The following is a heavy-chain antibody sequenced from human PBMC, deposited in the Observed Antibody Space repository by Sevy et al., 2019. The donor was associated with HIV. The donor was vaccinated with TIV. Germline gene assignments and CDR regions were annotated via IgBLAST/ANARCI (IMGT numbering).Heavy chain of an antibody. D-gene: IGHD2-15*01. CDR1: GFTFSSYW. Sequence: GGSLRLSCAASGFTFSSYWMSWVRQAPGKGLEWVANIKQDGSEKYYVDSVKGRFTISRDKAKNSLYLQMNSLRAEDTAVYYCARDRVVVAATGLQHEYYYDYYGMDVWGQGTTVTVSS. V-gene: IGHV3-7*01. CDR2: IKQDGSEK. J-gene: IGHJ6*02. CDR3: ARDRVVVAATGLQHEYYYDYYGMDV.